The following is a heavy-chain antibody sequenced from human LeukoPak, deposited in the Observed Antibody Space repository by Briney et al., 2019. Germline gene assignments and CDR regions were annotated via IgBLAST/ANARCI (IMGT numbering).Heavy chain of an antibody. CDR3: YTSITDY. CDR1: GFTFSIYV. J-gene: IGHJ4*02. D-gene: IGHD2-21*01. CDR2: IRSKIDGGAT. Sequence: AGGSLRLSCAASGFTFSIYVMSWVRQAPGKGLEWVGRIRSKIDGGATDYAAPVKGRFTISRDDSKNTLYLQINSLKIEDTAMYYCYTSITDYWGQGTLVTVSS. V-gene: IGHV3-15*01.